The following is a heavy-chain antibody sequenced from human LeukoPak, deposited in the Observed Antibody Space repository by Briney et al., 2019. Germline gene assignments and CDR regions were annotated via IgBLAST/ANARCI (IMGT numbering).Heavy chain of an antibody. V-gene: IGHV3-7*01. CDR1: GFTFSSYW. J-gene: IGHJ6*02. D-gene: IGHD3-22*01. CDR3: AREFSTYYYDSSYV. Sequence: GGSLRLSCAASGFTFSSYWMSWVRQAPGKGLEWVANIKQDGSEKYYVDSVKGRFTISRGNAKNSLYLQMNSLRAEDTAVYYCAREFSTYYYDSSYVWGQGTTVTVSS. CDR2: IKQDGSEK.